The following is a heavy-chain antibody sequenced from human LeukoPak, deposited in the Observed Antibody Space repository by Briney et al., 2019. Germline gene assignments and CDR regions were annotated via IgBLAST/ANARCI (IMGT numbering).Heavy chain of an antibody. CDR3: ARQTYGSGSYLVDY. D-gene: IGHD3-10*01. CDR1: GFTFSTYT. J-gene: IGHJ4*02. CDR2: ISSSGSTI. Sequence: GGSLRLSCAASGFTFSTYTMNWVRQAPGKGLDCVAYISSSGSTIYYGDSVKGRFTISRDNAKNSLYLQMNSLRAGDTAVYFCARQTYGSGSYLVDYWGQGTLVTVSS. V-gene: IGHV3-48*04.